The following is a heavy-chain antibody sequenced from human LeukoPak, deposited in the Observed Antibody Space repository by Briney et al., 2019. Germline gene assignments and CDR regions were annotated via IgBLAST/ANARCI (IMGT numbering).Heavy chain of an antibody. CDR3: ARPYYYDSSGYYDY. J-gene: IGHJ4*02. CDR2: ISYDGSNK. CDR1: GFTFSSYG. V-gene: IGHV3-30*03. Sequence: GGSLRLSCAASGFTFSSYGMHWVRQAPGKGLEWVAVISYDGSNKYYADSVKGRFTISRDNSKNTLYLQMNSLRAEDTAVYYCARPYYYDSSGYYDYWGQGTLVTVSS. D-gene: IGHD3-22*01.